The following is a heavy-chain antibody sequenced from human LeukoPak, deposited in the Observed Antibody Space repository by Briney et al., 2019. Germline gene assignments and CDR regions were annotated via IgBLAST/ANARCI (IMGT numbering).Heavy chain of an antibody. CDR3: ARIVSSSAWYFDY. CDR1: GFTVSSNY. Sequence: GGSLRLSCAASGFTVSSNYMSWVRQAPGKGLEWVSVIYSGGSTYYADSVKGRLTISRDNSRNTLYLQMNSLRAEDTAVYYCARIVSSSAWYFDYWGQGTLVTVSS. CDR2: IYSGGST. J-gene: IGHJ4*02. D-gene: IGHD6-25*01. V-gene: IGHV3-53*01.